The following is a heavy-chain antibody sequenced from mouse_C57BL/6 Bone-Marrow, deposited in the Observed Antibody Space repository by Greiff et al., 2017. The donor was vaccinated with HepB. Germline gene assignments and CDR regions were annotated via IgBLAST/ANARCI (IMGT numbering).Heavy chain of an antibody. CDR3: TTYLLWLRRTHYFDY. CDR2: IDPENGDT. Sequence: EVKLQESGAELVRPGASVKLSCTASGFNIKDDYMHWVKQRPEQGLEWIGWIDPENGDTEYASKFQGKATITADTSSNTAYLQLSSLTSEDTAVYYCTTYLLWLRRTHYFDYWGQGTTLTVSS. D-gene: IGHD2-2*01. CDR1: GFNIKDDY. V-gene: IGHV14-4*01. J-gene: IGHJ2*01.